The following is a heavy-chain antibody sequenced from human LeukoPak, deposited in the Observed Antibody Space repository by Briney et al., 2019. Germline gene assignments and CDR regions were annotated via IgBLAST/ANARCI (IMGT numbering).Heavy chain of an antibody. CDR1: GGSFSGYY. J-gene: IGHJ4*02. D-gene: IGHD3-22*01. CDR3: ARNRPFYYYDSSGRYYFDY. Sequence: SETLSLTCAVYGGSFSGYYWSWIRQPPGKGLEWIGEINHSGSTNYNPSLKSRVTISVDTSKNQFSLKLSSVTAADTAVYYCARNRPFYYYDSSGRYYFDYWGQGTLVTVSS. V-gene: IGHV4-34*01. CDR2: INHSGST.